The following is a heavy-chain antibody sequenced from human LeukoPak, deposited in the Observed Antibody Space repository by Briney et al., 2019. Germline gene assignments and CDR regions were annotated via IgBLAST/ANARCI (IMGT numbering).Heavy chain of an antibody. D-gene: IGHD1-1*01. J-gene: IGHJ3*02. CDR1: GFTFSSVW. V-gene: IGHV3-74*03. CDR3: VRHNAARAFDI. Sequence: PGGSLRLSCAASGFTFSSVWMHWVRQAPGKGLVWVSRVSDDGSTTTYADSVKGRFTISRDNAKNTLYLQMNSLRPEDTAVYYCVRHNAARAFDIWGQGTMVIVSS. CDR2: VSDDGSTT.